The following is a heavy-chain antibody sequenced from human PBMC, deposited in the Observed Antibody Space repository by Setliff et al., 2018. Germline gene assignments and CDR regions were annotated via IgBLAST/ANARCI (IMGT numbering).Heavy chain of an antibody. J-gene: IGHJ4*02. CDR3: ARARGYSYGPFDY. CDR1: GFTFDDYV. CDR2: ISWDSGSK. D-gene: IGHD5-18*01. V-gene: IGHV3-9*01. Sequence: GGSLRLSCAASGFTFDDYVMHWVRQAPGKGLEWVSGISWDSGSKGYADSVKGRFTISRDNAKKSLYLQMNSLRAEDTAVYSCARARGYSYGPFDYWGQGTLVTVSS.